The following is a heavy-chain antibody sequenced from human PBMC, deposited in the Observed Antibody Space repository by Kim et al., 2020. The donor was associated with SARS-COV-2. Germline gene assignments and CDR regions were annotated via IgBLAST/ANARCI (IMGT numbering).Heavy chain of an antibody. J-gene: IGHJ4*02. CDR3: ARVDKMVDD. Sequence: SETLSLTCAVFGGSFSGYYWSWIRQPPGKGLEWIGEINHSGGTNYNPSLKSRVTISVDTSKNQFSLKLSSVTAADTAVYYCARVDKMVDDCGQVTLVTVS. CDR2: INHSGGT. CDR1: GGSFSGYY. V-gene: IGHV4-34*01.